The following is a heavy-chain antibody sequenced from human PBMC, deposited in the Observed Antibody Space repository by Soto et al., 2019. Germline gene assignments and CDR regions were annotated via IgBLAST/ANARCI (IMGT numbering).Heavy chain of an antibody. CDR1: GHSFSSYA. J-gene: IGHJ3*02. D-gene: IGHD2-2*01. CDR3: ARDGFCSSICAFDI. V-gene: IGHV1-69*13. Sequence: SVKVSCKASGHSFSSYAIHCVRQAPGQRLEWMGGIIPIIGTANYAQKFQDRVTITADESTSTAYMELSSLRSEDTAVYYCARDGFCSSICAFDIWGQGTMVTVSS. CDR2: IIPIIGTA.